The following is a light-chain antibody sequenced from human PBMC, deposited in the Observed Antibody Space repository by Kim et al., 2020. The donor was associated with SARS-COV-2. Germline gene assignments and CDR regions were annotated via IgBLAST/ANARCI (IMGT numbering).Light chain of an antibody. Sequence: ETVMTQFPATLSVSPGERATLSCRASQSVGSNLAWFQQQPGQPPRLLIYDASNRATGIPARYSGSGSGTEFTLTISSLQSEDFAVYYCQRYNNWRTFGQGTKVDIK. CDR3: QRYNNWRT. J-gene: IGKJ1*01. CDR1: QSVGSN. V-gene: IGKV3-15*01. CDR2: DAS.